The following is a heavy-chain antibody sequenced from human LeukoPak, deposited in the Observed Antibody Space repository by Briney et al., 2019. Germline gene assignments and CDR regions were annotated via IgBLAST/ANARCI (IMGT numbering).Heavy chain of an antibody. Sequence: SETLSLTCTVSGGSISSYYWSWIRQPPGKGPEWIGYIYYSGSTNYNPSLKSRVTISVDTSKNQFSLKLSSVTAADTAVYYCASATGYSYGFDLAFDIWGQGTMVTVSS. V-gene: IGHV4-59*01. CDR1: GGSISSYY. CDR3: ASATGYSYGFDLAFDI. D-gene: IGHD5-18*01. CDR2: IYYSGST. J-gene: IGHJ3*02.